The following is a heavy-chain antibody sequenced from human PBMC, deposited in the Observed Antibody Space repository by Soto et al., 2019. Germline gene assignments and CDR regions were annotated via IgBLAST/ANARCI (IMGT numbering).Heavy chain of an antibody. D-gene: IGHD2-15*01. CDR3: ARAYCRGGSCYSGDLFDY. CDR2: ISSSSSYI. V-gene: IGHV3-21*01. Sequence: GGSLRLSCAASGFTFSSYSMNWVRQAPGKGLEWVSSISSSSSYIYYADSLKGRFTISRDNAKNSLYLQMNSLRAEDTAVYYCARAYCRGGSCYSGDLFDYWGQGTLVTVSS. J-gene: IGHJ4*02. CDR1: GFTFSSYS.